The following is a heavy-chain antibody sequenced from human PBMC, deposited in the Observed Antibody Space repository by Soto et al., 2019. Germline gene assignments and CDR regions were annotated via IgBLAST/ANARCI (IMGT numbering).Heavy chain of an antibody. V-gene: IGHV3-30*18. CDR2: LSYDGSNK. CDR3: AKTTGDYPLYWYFDL. CDR1: GFTFSSYG. Sequence: QEQLVESGGGVVQPGRSLRLTCAGSGFTFSSYGMHWVRQAPGKGLEWVAILSYDGSNKYYADSVKGRFTISRDNSKNTLYLQMNSLRAEDTAVYYCAKTTGDYPLYWYFDLWGRGTLVTVSS. D-gene: IGHD4-17*01. J-gene: IGHJ2*01.